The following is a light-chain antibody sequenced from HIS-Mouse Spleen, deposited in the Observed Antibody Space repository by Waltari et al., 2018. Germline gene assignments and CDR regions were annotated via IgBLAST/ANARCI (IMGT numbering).Light chain of an antibody. Sequence: QSVLTQPPPASGTPGQRVTISCSGSSSNIGSNTVTWYQQLPGTAPKLLIYSNNQRPSGVPDRFSGSKSGTSASLAISGLQSEDEADYYCAAWDDSLNGVVFGGGTKLTVL. CDR3: AAWDDSLNGVV. V-gene: IGLV1-44*01. J-gene: IGLJ2*01. CDR1: SSNIGSNT. CDR2: SNN.